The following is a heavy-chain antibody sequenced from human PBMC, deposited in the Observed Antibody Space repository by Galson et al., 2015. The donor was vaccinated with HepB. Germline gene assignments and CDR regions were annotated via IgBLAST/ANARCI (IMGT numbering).Heavy chain of an antibody. V-gene: IGHV3-74*01. CDR1: GFTFSSYW. J-gene: IGHJ4*02. Sequence: SLRLSCAASGFTFSSYWMHWVRQAPGKGLVWVSRINSDGSSTSYADSVKGRFTISRDNAKNTLYLQMNSLRAEDTAVYYCARGFQHCSSTSCYDGAAAFDYWGQGTLVTVSS. D-gene: IGHD2-2*01. CDR2: INSDGSST. CDR3: ARGFQHCSSTSCYDGAAAFDY.